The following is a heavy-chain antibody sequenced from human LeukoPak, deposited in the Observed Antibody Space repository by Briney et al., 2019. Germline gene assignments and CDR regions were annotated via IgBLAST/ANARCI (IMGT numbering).Heavy chain of an antibody. CDR1: GGSISSYY. CDR3: ARDLAARRADAFDI. Sequence: SETLSLTCTVSGGSISSYYWSWIRQPAGKGLEWIGRIYTSGSTNYNPSLKSRVTMSVDTSENQFSLKLSSVTAADTAVYYCARDLAARRADAFDIWGQGTMVTVSS. V-gene: IGHV4-4*07. CDR2: IYTSGST. J-gene: IGHJ3*02. D-gene: IGHD6-6*01.